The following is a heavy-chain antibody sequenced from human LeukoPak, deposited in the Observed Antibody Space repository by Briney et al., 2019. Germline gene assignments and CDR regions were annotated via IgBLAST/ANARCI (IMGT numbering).Heavy chain of an antibody. D-gene: IGHD2-2*01. J-gene: IGHJ4*02. Sequence: GESLKLYRRGSGYSFTNYWIGWVRQMPGKGLEWMGIIYPGDSDTRYSPSFQGQVTMSADKSINTAYLQWSSLKASDTAMYYCARRQGCSSTSCPPDSWGQGTLVTVSS. CDR2: IYPGDSDT. V-gene: IGHV5-51*01. CDR3: ARRQGCSSTSCPPDS. CDR1: GYSFTNYW.